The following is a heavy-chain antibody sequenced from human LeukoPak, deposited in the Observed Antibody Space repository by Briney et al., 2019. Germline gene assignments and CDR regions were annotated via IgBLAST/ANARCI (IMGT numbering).Heavy chain of an antibody. D-gene: IGHD3-3*01. V-gene: IGHV3-11*06. CDR2: ISSSSYT. J-gene: IGHJ4*02. CDR1: GFTFSDYY. Sequence: GGSLRLSCAASGFTFSDYYMSWIRQAPREGLEWVSYISSSSYTNYADSVKGRFTISRDNAKNSLYLQMNSLRAEDTAVYYCARAGYDFWSGYFPSEFDYWGQGTLVTVSS. CDR3: ARAGYDFWSGYFPSEFDY.